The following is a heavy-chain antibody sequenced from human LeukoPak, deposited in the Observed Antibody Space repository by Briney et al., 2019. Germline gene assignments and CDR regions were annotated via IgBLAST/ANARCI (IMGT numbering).Heavy chain of an antibody. J-gene: IGHJ5*02. D-gene: IGHD6-19*01. CDR1: GYTFKTDG. Sequence: GASVKVSCKASGYTFKTDGVSWVRQAPGQGLEWMGWIGAYDGNTKYAEKLQDRVTMTIEKSTGTAYLELRSLRSDDTAVYYCGRAPQYLSGWPWVHDPWGRGTLVTVSS. CDR3: GRAPQYLSGWPWVHDP. CDR2: IGAYDGNT. V-gene: IGHV1-18*01.